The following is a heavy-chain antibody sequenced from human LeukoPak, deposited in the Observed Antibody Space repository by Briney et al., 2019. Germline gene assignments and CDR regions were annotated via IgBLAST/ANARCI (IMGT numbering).Heavy chain of an antibody. D-gene: IGHD3-10*01. CDR2: IHSSGST. J-gene: IGHJ6*03. V-gene: IGHV4-59*01. CDR1: GGSIRGYY. Sequence: SETLSLTCNVSGGSIRGYYWRWIRQPPEKGLEWIGYIHSSGSTNYNPSFKSRVTMSVDTSKNQLSLKVSSVTAADTAVYYCARVFDSGSQAYFYYMDVWGKGTTVIISS. CDR3: ARVFDSGSQAYFYYMDV.